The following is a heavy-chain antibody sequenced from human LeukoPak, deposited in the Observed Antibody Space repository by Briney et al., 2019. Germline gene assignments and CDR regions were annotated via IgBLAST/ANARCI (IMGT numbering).Heavy chain of an antibody. D-gene: IGHD3-16*01. CDR1: GYSISSGYF. J-gene: IGHJ3*02. CDR3: ARGNSYGPHDAFDI. V-gene: IGHV4-38-2*02. Sequence: LETLSLTCTVSGYSISSGYFWAWIRPPPGKGLEWIGSVSYSGNTYYNPSLKSRVTISVDTSKNHFSLKLSSVTAADTAMYSCARGNSYGPHDAFDIWGQGTVVTISS. CDR2: VSYSGNT.